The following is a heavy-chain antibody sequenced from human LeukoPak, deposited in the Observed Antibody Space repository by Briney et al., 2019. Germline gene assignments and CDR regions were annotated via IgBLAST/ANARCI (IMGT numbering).Heavy chain of an antibody. V-gene: IGHV3-7*01. J-gene: IGHJ4*02. CDR1: GFTFSNYW. CDR2: INQDGSEE. D-gene: IGHD4-23*01. Sequence: GGSLRLSCAASGFTFSNYWMSWVRQAPGKGREWVAHINQDGSEEHYMDSVKARFIISRDNAKNSLYLQMNSLRAEDTAVYYCARVGGTVVDSRGNFDYWGQGTLVTVSS. CDR3: ARVGGTVVDSRGNFDY.